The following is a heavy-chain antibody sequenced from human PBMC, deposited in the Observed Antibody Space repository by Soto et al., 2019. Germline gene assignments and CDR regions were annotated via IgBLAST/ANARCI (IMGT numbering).Heavy chain of an antibody. D-gene: IGHD2-2*01. Sequence: GGSLRLSCTASGFTFGDYAMSWFRQAPGKGLEWVGFIRSKAYGGTTEYAASVKGRFTISRDDSKSIAYLQMNSLKTEDTAVYYCTTLYEPAAMPGRPYYGMDVWGQGTTVTVSS. CDR1: GFTFGDYA. CDR2: IRSKAYGGTT. J-gene: IGHJ6*02. CDR3: TTLYEPAAMPGRPYYGMDV. V-gene: IGHV3-49*03.